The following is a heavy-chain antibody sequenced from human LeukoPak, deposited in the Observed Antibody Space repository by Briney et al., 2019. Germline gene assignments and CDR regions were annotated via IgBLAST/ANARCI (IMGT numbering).Heavy chain of an antibody. CDR3: AKGTGYSSSWFRLDY. J-gene: IGHJ4*02. Sequence: GGSLRLSCAASGFTFSSYAMSWVRQAPGKGLEWVSAISGSGGSTYYADSVKGRFTISRDNSKNTLYLQMNSLRAEDTAVYYCAKGTGYSSSWFRLDYWGQGTLVTVSS. V-gene: IGHV3-23*01. D-gene: IGHD6-13*01. CDR1: GFTFSSYA. CDR2: ISGSGGST.